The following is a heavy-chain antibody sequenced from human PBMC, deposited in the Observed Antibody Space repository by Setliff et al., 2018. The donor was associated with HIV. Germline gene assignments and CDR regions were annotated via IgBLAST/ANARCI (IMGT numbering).Heavy chain of an antibody. CDR2: INTNTGNP. Sequence: ASVKVSCKASGYSFADYAMNWVRQAPRQGLELMGYINTNTGNPTYAQGFTGRFVFSFDTSVTTAYLQITGLRTEDTAVYFCARGGTHYDFWSGYRLGYFDLWGRGTLVTVSS. CDR1: GYSFADYA. CDR3: ARGGTHYDFWSGYRLGYFDL. J-gene: IGHJ2*01. V-gene: IGHV7-4-1*02. D-gene: IGHD3-3*01.